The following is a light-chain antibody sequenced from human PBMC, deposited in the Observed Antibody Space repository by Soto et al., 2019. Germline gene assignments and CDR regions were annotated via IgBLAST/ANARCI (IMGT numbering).Light chain of an antibody. CDR1: SSNIGSNT. CDR3: AAWDDRLNGVV. Sequence: QSVLTQPTSASGTPGQRVTISCSGSSSNIGSNTVNWYQQHPGTAPKLLIYSNNQRPSGVPDRFSGSKSGTSASLAISALQSEDEADYYCAAWDDRLNGVVFGGGTQHTVL. CDR2: SNN. J-gene: IGLJ2*01. V-gene: IGLV1-44*01.